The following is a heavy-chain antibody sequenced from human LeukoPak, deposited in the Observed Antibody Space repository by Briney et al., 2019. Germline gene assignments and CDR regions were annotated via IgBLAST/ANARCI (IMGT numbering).Heavy chain of an antibody. Sequence: PGGSLRLSCAAAGFTFSSYGMHWVRQAPGKGLEWVAFIRYDGSDKYYADSVKGRFTISRDNSKNTLYLQMNSLRVEDTAVYYCAKNYGFDYWGQGTLVTVSS. CDR3: AKNYGFDY. CDR2: IRYDGSDK. D-gene: IGHD3-10*01. CDR1: GFTFSSYG. J-gene: IGHJ4*02. V-gene: IGHV3-30*02.